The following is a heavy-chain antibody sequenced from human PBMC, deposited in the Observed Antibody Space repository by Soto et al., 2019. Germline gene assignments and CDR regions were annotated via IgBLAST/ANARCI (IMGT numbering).Heavy chain of an antibody. CDR1: GFSVSSNR. D-gene: IGHD6-13*01. Sequence: GGALRLSCTVSGFSVSSNRLGWVRQAPAKGLEWASVISSGGNTDYADSVRGRFTISRDSSRNTVYLQMNSLRAEDTAVYYCAKDQGSSWYEIDYWGQGTLVTVSS. J-gene: IGHJ4*02. CDR3: AKDQGSSWYEIDY. V-gene: IGHV3-53*01. CDR2: ISSGGNT.